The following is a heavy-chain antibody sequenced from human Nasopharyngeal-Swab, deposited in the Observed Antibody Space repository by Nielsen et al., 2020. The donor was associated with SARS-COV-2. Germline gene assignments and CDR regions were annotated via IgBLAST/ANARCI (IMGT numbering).Heavy chain of an antibody. D-gene: IGHD3-3*01. CDR3: ASSRYEVTIFGVVYYGMDV. J-gene: IGHJ6*02. CDR1: GYTFTSFA. Sequence: ASVKVSCKASGYTFTSFAMHWVRQAPGQRLEWMGWINGGNGNTKYSQKFQGRVTFTRDTSASTAYMELSSLRSEDTAVYYCASSRYEVTIFGVVYYGMDVWGQGTTVTVSS. V-gene: IGHV1-3*01. CDR2: INGGNGNT.